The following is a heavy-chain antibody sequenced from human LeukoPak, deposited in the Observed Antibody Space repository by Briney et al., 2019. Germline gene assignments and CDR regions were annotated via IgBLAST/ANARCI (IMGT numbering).Heavy chain of an antibody. V-gene: IGHV4-34*01. D-gene: IGHD3-10*01. CDR3: ASTLGGTANYYYYGMDV. CDR1: GGSFSGYY. J-gene: IGHJ6*02. Sequence: SETLSLTCAVYGGSFSGYYWSWIRQPPGKGLEWIGEINHSGSTNYNPSLKSRVTISVDTSKNQFSLKLSSVTAADTAVYYCASTLGGTANYYYYGMDVWGQGTTVTVSS. CDR2: INHSGST.